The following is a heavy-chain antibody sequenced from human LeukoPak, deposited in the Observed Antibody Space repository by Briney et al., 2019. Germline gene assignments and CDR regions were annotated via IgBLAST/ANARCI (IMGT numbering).Heavy chain of an antibody. J-gene: IGHJ4*02. CDR2: INPNSGGT. V-gene: IGHV1-2*02. CDR3: ARDVPAARGDY. CDR1: GYTFTGYY. D-gene: IGHD2-2*01. Sequence: ASVKVSCTACGYTFTGYYMHWVRQPPGQGIEWMGWINPNSGGTNYAQKFQGRVTMTRDTSISTAYMELSRLRSDDTAVYYCARDVPAARGDYWGQGTLVTVSS.